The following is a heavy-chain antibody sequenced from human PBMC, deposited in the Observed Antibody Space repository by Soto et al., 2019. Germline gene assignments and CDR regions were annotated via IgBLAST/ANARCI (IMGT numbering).Heavy chain of an antibody. CDR2: ISSSGSTI. CDR1: GFTFSSYE. D-gene: IGHD6-6*01. J-gene: IGHJ4*02. Sequence: VQLVESGGGVVQPGRSLRLSCAASGFTFSSYEMNWVRQAPGKGLEWVSYISSSGSTIYYADSVKGRFTISRDNAKNSLYLQMNSLRAEDTAVYYCARAPYSSSSPDYWGQGTLVTVSS. CDR3: ARAPYSSSSPDY. V-gene: IGHV3-48*03.